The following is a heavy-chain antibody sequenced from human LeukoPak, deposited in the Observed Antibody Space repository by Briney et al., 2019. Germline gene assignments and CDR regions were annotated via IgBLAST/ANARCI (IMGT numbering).Heavy chain of an antibody. J-gene: IGHJ4*02. Sequence: ASVKVSCKASGYTFTSYGISWVRQAPGQGLEWMGWISAYNGNTNYAQKFQGRVTITADESTSTAYMELSSLRSEDTAVYYCARDLRLPDYDFWSGYYSLDYWGQGTLVAVSS. CDR3: ARDLRLPDYDFWSGYYSLDY. V-gene: IGHV1-18*01. D-gene: IGHD3-3*01. CDR2: ISAYNGNT. CDR1: GYTFTSYG.